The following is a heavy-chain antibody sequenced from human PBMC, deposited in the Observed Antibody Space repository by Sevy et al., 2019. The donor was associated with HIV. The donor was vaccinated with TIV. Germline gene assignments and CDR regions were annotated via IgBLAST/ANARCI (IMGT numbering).Heavy chain of an antibody. J-gene: IGHJ6*02. Sequence: GRSLRLSCTASGFTFGDYAMSWFRQAPGKGLEWVGFIRSKAYGGTTEYAASVTGRFTISRDDSKGIAYLEMNSLKTEVTAVYYCARARDRGYYGSGSYFYYYGIDVWGQGTTVTVSS. CDR2: IRSKAYGGTT. V-gene: IGHV3-49*03. CDR3: ARARDRGYYGSGSYFYYYGIDV. CDR1: GFTFGDYA. D-gene: IGHD3-10*01.